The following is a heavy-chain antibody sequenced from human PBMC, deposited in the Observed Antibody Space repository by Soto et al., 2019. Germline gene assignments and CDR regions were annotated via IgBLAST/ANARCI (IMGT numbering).Heavy chain of an antibody. V-gene: IGHV3-33*01. D-gene: IGHD5-18*01. J-gene: IGHJ4*02. CDR1: GFTFSSYG. CDR3: ARDRDVDTAMVEPFDY. Sequence: QVQLVESGGGVVQPGRSLRLSCAASGFTFSSYGMHWVRQAPGKGLEWVAVIWYDGSNKYYADSVKGRFTISRDNSKNTLYLQMNSLRAEDTAVYYRARDRDVDTAMVEPFDYWGQGTLVNVSS. CDR2: IWYDGSNK.